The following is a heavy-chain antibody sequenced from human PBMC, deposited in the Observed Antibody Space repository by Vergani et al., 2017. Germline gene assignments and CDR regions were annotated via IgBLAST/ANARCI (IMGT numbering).Heavy chain of an antibody. Sequence: EVQLLESGGGLVQPGGSLRLSCAASGFTFSSYAMSWVRQAPGKGLEWVSAISGSGGSTYYADSVKGRFTISRDNSKNTLYLQMNSLRAEDTAVYYCAKGRGGAVAGTGYFDYWGQGTLVTVSS. J-gene: IGHJ4*02. D-gene: IGHD6-19*01. CDR3: AKGRGGAVAGTGYFDY. CDR1: GFTFSSYA. V-gene: IGHV3-23*01. CDR2: ISGSGGST.